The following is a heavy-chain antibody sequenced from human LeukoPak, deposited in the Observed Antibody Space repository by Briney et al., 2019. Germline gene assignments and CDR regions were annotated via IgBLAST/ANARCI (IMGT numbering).Heavy chain of an antibody. V-gene: IGHV1-2*02. Sequence: GASVKVSCKASGYTFTGYYMHWVRQAPGQGLEWMGWINPDSGGTNYAQKFQGRVTMTRDTSISTAYMELSRLTSDDTAVFYCARGHHYFVSGSYYNFWGQGTLVTVSS. CDR3: ARGHHYFVSGSYYNF. CDR2: INPDSGGT. CDR1: GYTFTGYY. J-gene: IGHJ4*02. D-gene: IGHD3-10*01.